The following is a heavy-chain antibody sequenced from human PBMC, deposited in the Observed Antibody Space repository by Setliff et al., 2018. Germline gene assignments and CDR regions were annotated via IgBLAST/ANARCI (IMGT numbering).Heavy chain of an antibody. CDR2: VHFTGST. CDR3: ARDTSSDWAAWFDP. D-gene: IGHD6-19*01. CDR1: GASISSDGYY. J-gene: IGHJ5*02. V-gene: IGHV4-61*08. Sequence: SETLSLTCIVSGASISSDGYYWTWIRQPPGKGLEWIGYVHFTGSTNYNPSLKSRVTMSVDTSKTRFSLELTSVTAADTAMYYCARDTSSDWAAWFDPWSQGILVTVS.